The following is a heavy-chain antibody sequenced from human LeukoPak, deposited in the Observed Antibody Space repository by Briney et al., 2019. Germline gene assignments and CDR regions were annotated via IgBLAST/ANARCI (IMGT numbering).Heavy chain of an antibody. CDR3: ARHVGSSAHFDY. CDR1: GGSITTGHYC. D-gene: IGHD3-10*01. Sequence: SETLSLTCTVSGGSITTGHYCWAWIRQPPGKGLEWIGSIYSSGSTYYNPSLKSRVTISVDTSKNQFSLKLKSVTAADTAVYYCARHVGSSAHFDYWGQGTLATVSS. CDR2: IYSSGST. J-gene: IGHJ4*02. V-gene: IGHV4-39*01.